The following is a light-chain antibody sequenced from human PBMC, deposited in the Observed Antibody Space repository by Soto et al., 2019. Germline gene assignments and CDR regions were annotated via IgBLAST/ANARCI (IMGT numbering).Light chain of an antibody. CDR3: QQRSNWHSLT. V-gene: IGKV3-11*01. J-gene: IGKJ4*01. CDR1: QSVGSY. CDR2: DAS. Sequence: EILFTQSPGTLSLSPGERATLSCRASQSVGSYLAWYQHKPGQATRLIISDASNRANGIPARFSGSGSETDFTLTISSLEPEDSAVYYCQQRSNWHSLTFGGGTKVDIK.